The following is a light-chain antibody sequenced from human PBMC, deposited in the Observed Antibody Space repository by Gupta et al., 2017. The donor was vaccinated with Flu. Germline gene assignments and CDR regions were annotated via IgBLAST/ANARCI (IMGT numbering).Light chain of an antibody. CDR1: QSVGRN. CDR2: GAS. Sequence: ETVMTQSPVSLSASPAERVTLSCRASQSVGRNLAWYQQKPGRAPRLLIYGASTRAADIPARFSGSGSGTDFTLTIGSLQSEEFVVYFCQQDSKWPISFGGGTKVDIK. J-gene: IGKJ4*01. CDR3: QQDSKWPIS. V-gene: IGKV3D-15*01.